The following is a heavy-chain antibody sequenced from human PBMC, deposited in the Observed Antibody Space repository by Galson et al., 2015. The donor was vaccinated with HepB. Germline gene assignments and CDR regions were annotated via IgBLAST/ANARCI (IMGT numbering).Heavy chain of an antibody. CDR2: INRSGNI. CDR1: GGSFSGYY. V-gene: IGHV4-34*01. J-gene: IGHJ6*03. D-gene: IGHD3-10*01. Sequence: ATLSPTCAVYGGSFSGYYWTWIRQPPGKGLEWIGDINRSGNINCTPSLKSRVTISLDTSKTQFSLKLRSVTAADTGVYYCARADRGVIIVHHYYYMDVWGKGTTVTVSS. CDR3: ARADRGVIIVHHYYYMDV.